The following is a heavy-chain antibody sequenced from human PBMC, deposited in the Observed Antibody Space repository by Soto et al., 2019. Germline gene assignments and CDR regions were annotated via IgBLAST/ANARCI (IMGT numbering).Heavy chain of an antibody. CDR2: TYYSGST. V-gene: IGHV4-59*01. CDR3: ARDRPSGPLDY. D-gene: IGHD1-26*01. J-gene: IGHJ4*02. Sequence: SETLSLTCTVSGGSISSYYWSWIRQPPGKGLEWIGYTYYSGSTNYNPSLKSRVTISVDTSKNQFSLKLSSVTAADTAVYYCARDRPSGPLDYWGQGTLVTVSS. CDR1: GGSISSYY.